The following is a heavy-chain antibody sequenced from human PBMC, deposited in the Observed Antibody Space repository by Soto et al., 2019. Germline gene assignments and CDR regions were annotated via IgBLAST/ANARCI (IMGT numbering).Heavy chain of an antibody. V-gene: IGHV1-69*13. CDR1: GGTFSSYA. CDR2: IIPIFGTA. J-gene: IGHJ5*02. CDR3: ARDLRRRCSGGSCYYVWFDP. D-gene: IGHD2-15*01. Sequence: PSVKVSCKASGGTFSSYAISWVRQAPGQGLEWMGGIIPIFGTANYAQKFQGRVTITADESTSTAYMELSSLRSEDTAVYYCARDLRRRCSGGSCYYVWFDPWGQGTLVTVSS.